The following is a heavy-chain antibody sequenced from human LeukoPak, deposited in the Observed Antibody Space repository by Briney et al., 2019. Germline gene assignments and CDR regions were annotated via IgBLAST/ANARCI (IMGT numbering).Heavy chain of an antibody. J-gene: IGHJ4*02. Sequence: GSLRLSCAASGFTFSRYAMHWVRQAPGKGLEWVAVISDDGTFTLYGDSVRGRFTISRDSSRNTLYLQMNSLRAEDTAVYYCTRDPYRDAPDYFDYWGQGTLVTVSS. V-gene: IGHV3-30-3*01. CDR3: TRDPYRDAPDYFDY. CDR1: GFTFSRYA. CDR2: ISDDGTFT. D-gene: IGHD1-14*01.